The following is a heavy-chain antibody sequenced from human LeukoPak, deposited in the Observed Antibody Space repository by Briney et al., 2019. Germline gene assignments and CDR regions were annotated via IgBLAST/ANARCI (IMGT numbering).Heavy chain of an antibody. Sequence: GGSLRLSCAASGFTFSSYVMHWVRQAPGKGLEWVAVISYGGSNEYYADSVKGRFTISRDNSKSTVYVQMNSLRAEDTAVYYCARAPYYYGSGSSYFDYWGQGTLVTVSS. CDR2: ISYGGSNE. D-gene: IGHD3-10*01. V-gene: IGHV3-30-3*01. J-gene: IGHJ4*02. CDR1: GFTFSSYV. CDR3: ARAPYYYGSGSSYFDY.